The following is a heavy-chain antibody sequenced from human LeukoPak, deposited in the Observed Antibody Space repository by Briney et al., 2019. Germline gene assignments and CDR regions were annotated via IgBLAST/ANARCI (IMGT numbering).Heavy chain of an antibody. D-gene: IGHD1-1*01. Sequence: GGSLRLSCAASGFTVSSNYINWARQAPGKGLEWVSSISSSSSYIYYADSVKGRFTISRDNAKNSLYLQMNSLRAEDTAVYYCARVLGERHYYYYMDVWGKGTTVTVSS. J-gene: IGHJ6*03. V-gene: IGHV3-21*01. CDR1: GFTVSSNY. CDR2: ISSSSSYI. CDR3: ARVLGERHYYYYMDV.